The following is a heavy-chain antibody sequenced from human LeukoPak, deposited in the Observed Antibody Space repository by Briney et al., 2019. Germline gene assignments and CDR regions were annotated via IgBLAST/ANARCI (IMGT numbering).Heavy chain of an antibody. D-gene: IGHD4/OR15-4a*01. V-gene: IGHV3-30*04. J-gene: IGHJ5*02. Sequence: QPGGSLRLSCAASGFTLSNYAMHWVRQAPGKGLEWVAIITYDGSNKDYADVVKGRFTISRDNAKNSLYLQMNSLRAEDTAVYYCARDLPGAAWGQGTLVTASS. CDR1: GFTLSNYA. CDR2: ITYDGSNK. CDR3: ARDLPGAA.